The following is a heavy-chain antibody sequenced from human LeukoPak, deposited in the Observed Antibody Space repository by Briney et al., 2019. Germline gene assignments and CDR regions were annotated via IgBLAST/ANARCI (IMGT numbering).Heavy chain of an antibody. CDR1: GFTFSTYG. CDR2: ISGSGAST. V-gene: IGHV3-23*01. Sequence: GGSLRLSCAASGFTFSTYGMSWVRQAPGKGLEWVSSISGSGASTYYADSVKGRFTISRDNSKNTLYLPMNSLRAEDTAVYYCANLHYDILAGYIYYFDYWGQGTLVTVSS. CDR3: ANLHYDILAGYIYYFDY. J-gene: IGHJ4*02. D-gene: IGHD3-9*01.